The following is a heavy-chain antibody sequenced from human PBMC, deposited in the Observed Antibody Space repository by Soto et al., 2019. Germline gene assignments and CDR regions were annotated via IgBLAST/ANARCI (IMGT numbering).Heavy chain of an antibody. CDR1: GGSFTSNNW. V-gene: IGHV4-4*03. D-gene: IGHD1-7*01. CDR2: IYRTGST. Sequence: PEKLRDTYAVSGGSFTSNNWWTWGRQPPGQGLEWIGEIYRTGSTNYNPSLKSRVTISLGKSENQFSLKVTSLTAADTAVYYCSCRDPGTLVAYCGQGSLVPVSS. J-gene: IGHJ1*01. CDR3: SCRDPGTLVAY.